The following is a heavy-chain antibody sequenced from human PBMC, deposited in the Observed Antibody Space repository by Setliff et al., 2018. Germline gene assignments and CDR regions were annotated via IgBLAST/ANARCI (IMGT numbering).Heavy chain of an antibody. CDR3: ARGHDYGDYQRIGRLNY. CDR2: IYSGGST. V-gene: IGHV3-53*01. J-gene: IGHJ4*02. D-gene: IGHD4-17*01. Sequence: GGSLRLSCAASGFTVSSNYMSWVRQAPGKGLEWVSVIYSGGSTYYADSVKGRFTISRDNSKNTLYLQMNSLRAEDTAVYYCARGHDYGDYQRIGRLNYWGQGTLVTVSS. CDR1: GFTVSSNY.